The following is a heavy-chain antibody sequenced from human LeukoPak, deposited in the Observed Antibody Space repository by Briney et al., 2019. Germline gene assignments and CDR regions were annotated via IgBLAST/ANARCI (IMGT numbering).Heavy chain of an antibody. CDR2: ISAYNGNT. J-gene: IGHJ4*02. D-gene: IGHD1-1*01. Sequence: ASVKVSRKASGYTFTRYGISGVRQAPRQGLEWTGWISAYNGNTNYAQKLQGRVTMTTDTSTSTAYMELRSLRSDDTAVYYCARGGTTGTLKAFDYWGQGTLVTVSS. V-gene: IGHV1-18*01. CDR3: ARGGTTGTLKAFDY. CDR1: GYTFTRYG.